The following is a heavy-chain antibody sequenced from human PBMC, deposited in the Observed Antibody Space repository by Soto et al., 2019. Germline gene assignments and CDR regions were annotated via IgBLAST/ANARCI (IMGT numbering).Heavy chain of an antibody. V-gene: IGHV3-30*09. J-gene: IGHJ3*01. CDR2: LWFDLSHK. Sequence: PGGSLRLSCAASGFTFSSYAMHWVRQAPGKGLEWVALLWFDLSHKYYGDSVKGRFAISRDTSKNTVYLQMSSLRAEDTAVYFCARRSGYSDAFDLWGQGTKVTVSS. D-gene: IGHD5-18*01. CDR3: ARRSGYSDAFDL. CDR1: GFTFSSYA.